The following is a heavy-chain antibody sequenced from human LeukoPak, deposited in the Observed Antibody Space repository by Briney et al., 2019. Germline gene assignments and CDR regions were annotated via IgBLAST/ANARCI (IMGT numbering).Heavy chain of an antibody. J-gene: IGHJ4*02. Sequence: ASVKVSCKASGYTFTGYYMHWVRQAPGQGLEWMGWINPNSGGTNYAQKFQGRVTMTRDKSISTAYMELSRLTSDDTAVYYCARGYCSSTSCYVSGGDYFDYWGQGTLVTVSS. V-gene: IGHV1-2*02. CDR1: GYTFTGYY. D-gene: IGHD2-2*01. CDR2: INPNSGGT. CDR3: ARGYCSSTSCYVSGGDYFDY.